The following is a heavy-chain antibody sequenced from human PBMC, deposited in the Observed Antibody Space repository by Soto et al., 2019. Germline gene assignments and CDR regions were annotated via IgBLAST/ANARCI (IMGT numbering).Heavy chain of an antibody. V-gene: IGHV1-58*01. CDR2: IVVGSGNT. J-gene: IGHJ4*02. CDR3: ATDKGDSYGYGNY. CDR1: GFAFSNSA. Sequence: QMQLVQSGPEVKKPGTSVKVSCKASGFAFSNSAVQWVRQARGQRLEWIGWIVVGSGNTNYAQKFQERVTITRDMSAAIAYMELSSLRSEDTAVYYCATDKGDSYGYGNYWGQGTLVTVSS. D-gene: IGHD5-18*01.